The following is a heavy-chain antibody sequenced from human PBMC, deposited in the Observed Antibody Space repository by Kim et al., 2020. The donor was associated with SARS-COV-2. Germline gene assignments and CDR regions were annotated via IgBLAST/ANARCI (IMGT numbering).Heavy chain of an antibody. J-gene: IGHJ6*02. Sequence: GESLKISCKGSGYSFTSYWISWVRQMPGKGLEWMGRIDPSDSYTNYSPSFQGHVTISADKSISTAYLQWSSLKASDTAMYYCARNLEGYCSSTSCSAPYYYYYGMDVWGQGTTVTVSS. CDR1: GYSFTSYW. V-gene: IGHV5-10-1*01. CDR3: ARNLEGYCSSTSCSAPYYYYYGMDV. CDR2: IDPSDSYT. D-gene: IGHD2-2*01.